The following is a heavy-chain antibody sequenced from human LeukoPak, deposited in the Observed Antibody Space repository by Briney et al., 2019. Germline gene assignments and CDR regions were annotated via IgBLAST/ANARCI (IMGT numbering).Heavy chain of an antibody. CDR2: ISASGDST. J-gene: IGHJ2*01. Sequence: PGGSLRLSCEASGFTFSSHGMSWVRQAPGKGLKWVSGISASGDSTYYADSVRGRLSVSRDNLKNTLYLHMNDLRGEDTAVYFCAKDEEVGVVNWFLDLWGRGTLVTVSS. CDR3: AKDEEVGVVNWFLDL. V-gene: IGHV3-23*01. CDR1: GFTFSSHG. D-gene: IGHD3-16*01.